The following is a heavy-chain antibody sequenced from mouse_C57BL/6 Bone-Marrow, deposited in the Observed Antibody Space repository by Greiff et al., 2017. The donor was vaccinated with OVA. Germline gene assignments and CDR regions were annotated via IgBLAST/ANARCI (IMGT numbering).Heavy chain of an antibody. CDR1: GFTFSSYT. J-gene: IGHJ1*03. Sequence: EVQLVESGGGLVKPGGSLKLSCAASGFTFSSYTMSWVRQTPEKRLEWVATISGGGGNTYYPDSVKGRFTISRDNAKNTLYLQMSSLRSEDTALYYCARLWSNHWYFDVWGTGTTVTVSS. D-gene: IGHD2-5*01. CDR2: ISGGGGNT. V-gene: IGHV5-9*01. CDR3: ARLWSNHWYFDV.